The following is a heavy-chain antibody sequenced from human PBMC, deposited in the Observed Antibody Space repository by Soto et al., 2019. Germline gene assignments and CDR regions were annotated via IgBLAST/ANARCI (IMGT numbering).Heavy chain of an antibody. CDR3: ARGGMVRGVVGWFDP. D-gene: IGHD3-10*01. Sequence: EVQLVQSGAEVKKPGESLKISCKGSGYSFTSYWIGWVRQMPGKGLEWMGIIYPGDSDTRYSPSFQGQVTISADKSIRMGYLQWRSLKASDTALYYCARGGMVRGVVGWFDPCGQGTLVTVSS. CDR2: IYPGDSDT. V-gene: IGHV5-51*03. CDR1: GYSFTSYW. J-gene: IGHJ5*02.